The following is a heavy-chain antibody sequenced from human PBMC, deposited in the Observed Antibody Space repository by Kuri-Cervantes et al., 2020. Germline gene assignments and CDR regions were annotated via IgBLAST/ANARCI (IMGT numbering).Heavy chain of an antibody. J-gene: IGHJ4*02. CDR1: GGSISSGDYY. V-gene: IGHV4-61*08. CDR3: ARVHCGYSYGFDF. Sequence: SETLSLTCTVSGGSISSGDYYWSWIRQPPGKGLEWIGYVYHSRSTNYNPSLESRVTISLDTSNNQFSLRLSSVTAADTAVYYCARVHCGYSYGFDFWGQGSLVTVSS. D-gene: IGHD3-22*01. CDR2: VYHSRST.